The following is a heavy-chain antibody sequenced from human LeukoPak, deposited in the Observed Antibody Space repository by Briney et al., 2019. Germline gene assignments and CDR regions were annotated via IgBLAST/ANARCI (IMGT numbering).Heavy chain of an antibody. J-gene: IGHJ6*03. V-gene: IGHV1-2*06. D-gene: IGHD6-19*01. Sequence: ASVKVSCKASGYTFTGYYMHWVRQAPGQGLEWMGRINPNSGGTNYAQKFQGRVTTTRDTSISTAYMELSRLRSDDTAVYYCARDRVAVAGSYMDVWGKGTTVTVSS. CDR3: ARDRVAVAGSYMDV. CDR1: GYTFTGYY. CDR2: INPNSGGT.